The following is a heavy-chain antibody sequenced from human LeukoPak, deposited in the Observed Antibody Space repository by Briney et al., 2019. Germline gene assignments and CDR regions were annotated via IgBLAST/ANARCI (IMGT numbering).Heavy chain of an antibody. Sequence: SETLSLTCTVSGGSISSYYWSWFRQPPGKGLEWIGYINKSGSTNNNPSLKSRVTISIDTSKNQFSLKLSSVTAADTAVYYCARLYCSSTSCFDYWGQGTLVTVSS. V-gene: IGHV4-4*09. J-gene: IGHJ4*02. D-gene: IGHD2-2*01. CDR1: GGSISSYY. CDR2: INKSGST. CDR3: ARLYCSSTSCFDY.